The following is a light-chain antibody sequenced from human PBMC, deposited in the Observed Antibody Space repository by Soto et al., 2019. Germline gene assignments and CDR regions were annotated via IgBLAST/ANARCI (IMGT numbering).Light chain of an antibody. Sequence: AVQMTQSPPSLSASVGDRVTIVCRASQDIRNDLGWYQQKPGSAPKLLIYAASNLQTGVPSRFSGSGSGTDFTLTISSLQPEDFATYYCLQDYSYPRTFGQGTKVDIK. J-gene: IGKJ1*01. V-gene: IGKV1-6*02. CDR2: AAS. CDR1: QDIRND. CDR3: LQDYSYPRT.